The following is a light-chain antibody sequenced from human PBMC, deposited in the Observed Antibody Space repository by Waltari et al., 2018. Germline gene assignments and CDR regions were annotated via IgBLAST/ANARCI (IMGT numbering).Light chain of an antibody. V-gene: IGLV2-14*01. CDR1: SNDVGGYGF. Sequence: QSALPQPASVSGSPGQSVSISCPGTSNDVGGYGFGSWYQQFPGKAPKLMIYEVSYRPSGVSSRFSGSKSGNTASLTISGLQAEDEAVYYCSSHTSTVPHVFGTGTKVTVV. CDR2: EVS. CDR3: SSHTSTVPHV. J-gene: IGLJ1*01.